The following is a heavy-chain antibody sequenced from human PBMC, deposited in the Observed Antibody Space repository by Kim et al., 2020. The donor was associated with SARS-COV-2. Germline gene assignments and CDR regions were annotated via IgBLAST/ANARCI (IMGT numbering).Heavy chain of an antibody. Sequence: GGSLRLSCAASGFTFSSCYMRWIRQAPGKGLQWVAYITCDGTMKNYADSVKGRFTISRDNAKNPLYLQMNSLRADDTALYYFAREHCSRLLGLSYYDWG. CDR2: ITCDGTMK. V-gene: IGHV3-11*01. CDR3: AREHCSRLLGLSYYD. D-gene: IGHD1-26*01. J-gene: IGHJ1*01. CDR1: GFTFSSCY.